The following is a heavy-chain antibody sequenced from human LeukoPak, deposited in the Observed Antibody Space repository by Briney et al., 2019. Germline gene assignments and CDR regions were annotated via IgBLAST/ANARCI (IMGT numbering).Heavy chain of an antibody. D-gene: IGHD2-2*01. CDR1: GGSFSGYY. V-gene: IGHV4-34*01. Sequence: SETLSLTCAVYGGSFSGYYWSWIRQPPGKGLEWIGEINHSGSTNYNPSLKSRVTISVDTSKNQFSLKLSSVTAADTAVYYCARGRLLWDYWGQGTLVTVSS. CDR3: ARGRLLWDY. CDR2: INHSGST. J-gene: IGHJ4*02.